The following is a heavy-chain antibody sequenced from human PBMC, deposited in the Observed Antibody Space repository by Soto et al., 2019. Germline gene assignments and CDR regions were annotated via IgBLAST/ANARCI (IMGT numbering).Heavy chain of an antibody. CDR2: IYYSGST. V-gene: IGHV4-30-4*01. CDR1: RGSISSGDYY. J-gene: IGHJ4*02. Sequence: QVQLQESGPGLVKPSQTLTPTCTVSRGSISSGDYYWSWIRQPPGKGQEWIGYIYYSGSTYYNPSLKSRVTISVDTSKIQFSLKLSSVTAADTAVYYCARWDITPTNNGDYWGQGTLVTVSS. D-gene: IGHD5-12*01. CDR3: ARWDITPTNNGDY.